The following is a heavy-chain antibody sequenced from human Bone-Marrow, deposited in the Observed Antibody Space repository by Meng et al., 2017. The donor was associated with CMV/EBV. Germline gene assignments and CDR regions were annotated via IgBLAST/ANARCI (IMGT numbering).Heavy chain of an antibody. CDR2: IKEDESEI. V-gene: IGHV3-7*04. Sequence: GGSLRLSCAAAGFTFSRHWMTWVRQAPGKGLEWVASIKEDESEIYYLDLVKGRFTISRDNAKNSLYLQMDDLRAEDTAVYFCARAYRGALDYWGRGTLVTVSS. D-gene: IGHD2-2*01. J-gene: IGHJ4*02. CDR3: ARAYRGALDY. CDR1: GFTFSRHW.